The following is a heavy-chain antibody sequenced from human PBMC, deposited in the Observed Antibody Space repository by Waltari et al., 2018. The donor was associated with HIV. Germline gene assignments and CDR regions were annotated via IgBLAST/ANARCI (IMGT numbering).Heavy chain of an antibody. V-gene: IGHV1-46*01. Sequence: QVQLVQSGSEVKKPGASVKVSCKASGYTFTNYFINWVRQAPGQGLEWVGIINPGSGNSKITQKFQGRIIMTSDTSTSTVYMEVSSLRSADTAIYYCATQSLDYWGQGTQVTVSP. J-gene: IGHJ4*02. D-gene: IGHD4-4*01. CDR1: GYTFTNYF. CDR2: INPGSGNS. CDR3: ATQSLDY.